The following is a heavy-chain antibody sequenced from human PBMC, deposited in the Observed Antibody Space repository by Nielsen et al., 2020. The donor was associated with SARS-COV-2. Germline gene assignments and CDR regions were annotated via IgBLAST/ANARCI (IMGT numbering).Heavy chain of an antibody. CDR1: GFTFSSYA. CDR2: ISYDGSNK. D-gene: IGHD2-15*01. Sequence: GESLKISCAASGFTFSSYAMHWVRQAPGKGLEWVAVISYDGSNKYYADSVKGRFTISRDNSKNTLYLQMNSLRAEDTAVYYCAKDRGPPRAAQYYYYGMDVWGQGTTVTVSS. V-gene: IGHV3-30-3*01. J-gene: IGHJ6*02. CDR3: AKDRGPPRAAQYYYYGMDV.